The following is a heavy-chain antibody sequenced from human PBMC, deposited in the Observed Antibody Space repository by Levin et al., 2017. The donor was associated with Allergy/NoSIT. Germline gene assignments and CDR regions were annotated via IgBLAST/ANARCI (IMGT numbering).Heavy chain of an antibody. D-gene: IGHD1-26*01. V-gene: IGHV1-69*13. CDR2: IIPIFGTA. CDR1: GGTFSSYA. Sequence: ASVKVSCKASGGTFSSYAISWVRQAPGQGLEWMGGIIPIFGTANYAQKFQGRVTITADESTSTAYMELSSLRSEDTAVYYCARAPRGDIVGATLLAFDIWGQGTMVTVSS. CDR3: ARAPRGDIVGATLLAFDI. J-gene: IGHJ3*02.